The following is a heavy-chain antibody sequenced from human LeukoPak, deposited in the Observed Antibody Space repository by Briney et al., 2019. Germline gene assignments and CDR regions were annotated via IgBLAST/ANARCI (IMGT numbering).Heavy chain of an antibody. CDR1: GFTFRTYC. CDR3: ARGVIATGGNDFDY. J-gene: IGHJ4*02. V-gene: IGHV3-7*01. D-gene: IGHD6-13*01. Sequence: GGSLRLSCAASGFTFRTYCMSWVRQAPGKGLEWVANIFQDGNDKYYVDSVKGRFTISRDNAKNSLYLQMNSLRAEDTAVYYCARGVIATGGNDFDYWGQGTLVTVSS. CDR2: IFQDGNDK.